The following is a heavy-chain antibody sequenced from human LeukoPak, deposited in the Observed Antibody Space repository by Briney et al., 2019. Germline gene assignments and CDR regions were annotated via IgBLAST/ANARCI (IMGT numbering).Heavy chain of an antibody. CDR3: ATLTAMVTFSDY. D-gene: IGHD5-18*01. J-gene: IGHJ4*02. V-gene: IGHV3-23*01. CDR1: GFTFSSYA. CDR2: ISGSGGST. Sequence: GGSLRLSCAASGFTFSSYAMSWVRQAPGKGLEWVSAISGSGGSTYYADSVKGRFTISRDKSNNTLYLQMNSLRAEGTAVYYCATLTAMVTFSDYWGQGTLVTVSS.